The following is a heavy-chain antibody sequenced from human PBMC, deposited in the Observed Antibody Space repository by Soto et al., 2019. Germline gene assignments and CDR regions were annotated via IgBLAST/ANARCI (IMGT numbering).Heavy chain of an antibody. CDR2: IYTAGGT. V-gene: IGHV3-53*03. CDR1: GFTVSNTY. CDR3: ARALPVAKGGFDP. J-gene: IGHJ5*02. D-gene: IGHD2-2*01. Sequence: GGSLRLSCAASGFTVSNTYMTWVRQPPGKGLECVSVIYTAGGTNYADSVKGRFIISRDNSKNTLYLQMNSLRAEDTAVYYCARALPVAKGGFDPWGQGTLVTVSS.